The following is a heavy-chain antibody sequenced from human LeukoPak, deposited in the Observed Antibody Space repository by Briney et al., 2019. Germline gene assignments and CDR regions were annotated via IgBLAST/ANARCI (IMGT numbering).Heavy chain of an antibody. CDR1: GFTFSDYY. Sequence: GGSLRLSCAASGFTFSDYYMTWIRQAPGKGLEWVSYISSSGNTIYYADSVKGRFTISRDNSKNTLYLQMNSLRAEDTAVYYCARVGYTGTWYSSPPFDYWGQGTLVTVSS. V-gene: IGHV3-11*04. J-gene: IGHJ4*02. CDR3: ARVGYTGTWYSSPPFDY. CDR2: ISSSGNTI. D-gene: IGHD6-13*01.